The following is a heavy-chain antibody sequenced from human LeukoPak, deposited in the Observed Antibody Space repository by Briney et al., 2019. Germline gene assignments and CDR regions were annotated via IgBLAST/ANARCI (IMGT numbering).Heavy chain of an antibody. J-gene: IGHJ5*02. Sequence: ASVKVSCKASGYTFTSYAMNWVRQAPGQGLEWVGWINTNTGIPTYAQGFTGRFVFSLDTSVSTAYLQISSLKAEDTAVYYCARDLRVYSYGYPQSYNWFDPWGQGTLVTVSS. D-gene: IGHD5-18*01. CDR1: GYTFTSYA. CDR2: INTNTGIP. V-gene: IGHV7-4-1*02. CDR3: ARDLRVYSYGYPQSYNWFDP.